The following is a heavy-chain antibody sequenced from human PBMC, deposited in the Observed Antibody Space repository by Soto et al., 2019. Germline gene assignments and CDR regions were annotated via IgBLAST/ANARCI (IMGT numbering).Heavy chain of an antibody. CDR3: ARDREAGYNFYYGMDV. Sequence: LSLTCSVSGADINTYSWTWIRQPAGKGLEWIGRIYTSASINYNPSLRGRVTLSVDTSTNQVSLKLASVTAADTAVYYCARDREAGYNFYYGMDVWGQGTTVTVSS. CDR1: GADINTYS. V-gene: IGHV4-4*07. CDR2: IYTSASI. D-gene: IGHD6-19*01. J-gene: IGHJ6*02.